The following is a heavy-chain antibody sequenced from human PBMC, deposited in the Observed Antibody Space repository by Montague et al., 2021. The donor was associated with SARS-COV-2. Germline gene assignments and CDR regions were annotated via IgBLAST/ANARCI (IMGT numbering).Heavy chain of an antibody. Sequence: SETLSLTCTVSGGSISSSSYYWGWIRRPPGKGLEWIGSIYYTGSTYYXPSLKSRVTISVDTSKNQFSLKLSSVTAADTAVYYCTRDSSRWYYGFDAWGQGTPVTVSS. CDR3: TRDSSRWYYGFDA. J-gene: IGHJ5*02. D-gene: IGHD6-13*01. V-gene: IGHV4-39*01. CDR1: GGSISSSSYY. CDR2: IYYTGST.